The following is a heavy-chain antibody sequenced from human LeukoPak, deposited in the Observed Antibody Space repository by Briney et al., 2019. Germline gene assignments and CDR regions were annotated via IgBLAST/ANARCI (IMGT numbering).Heavy chain of an antibody. Sequence: PSETLSITCSVSGGSISSYYWSWIRQHPGKGLEWIGYIYYSGSAYYNPSLKSRVAISVDTSKSQFSLKLSSVTAADTAVYYCARAGFWSGYDPYGMDVWGQGTTVTVSS. CDR3: ARAGFWSGYDPYGMDV. D-gene: IGHD3-3*01. J-gene: IGHJ6*02. CDR1: GGSISSYY. CDR2: IYYSGSA. V-gene: IGHV4-59*06.